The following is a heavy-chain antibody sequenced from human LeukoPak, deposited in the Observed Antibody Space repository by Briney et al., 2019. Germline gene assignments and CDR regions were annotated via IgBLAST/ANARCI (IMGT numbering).Heavy chain of an antibody. CDR1: GFTVSSNY. CDR2: IYSGGST. D-gene: IGHD2-2*01. V-gene: IGHV3-53*01. CDR3: ARGLGYCSTTTCLLPFDY. Sequence: GSLRLSCAVSGFTVSSNYMSWVRQAPGKGLEWVSVIYSGGSTYYADSVKGRFTISRDNSKNTLYLQMNSLRVEDTAVYYCARGLGYCSTTTCLLPFDYWGQGTLVTVSS. J-gene: IGHJ4*02.